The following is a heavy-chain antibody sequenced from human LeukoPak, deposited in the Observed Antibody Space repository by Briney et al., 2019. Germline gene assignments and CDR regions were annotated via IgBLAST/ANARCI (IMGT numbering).Heavy chain of an antibody. CDR3: ARDPRRDNWFDP. CDR1: GDNVSTNSAA. V-gene: IGHV6-1*01. D-gene: IGHD5-24*01. J-gene: IGHJ5*02. CDR2: TYYRSKWYN. Sequence: SQTLSLTCALSGDNVSTNSAAWHWVRQSPSRGLEWQGATYYRSKWYNDYAVSVKSRITINPDTSKNQFSLQLNSVTPEDTALYYCARDPRRDNWFDPWGQGTLVTVSS.